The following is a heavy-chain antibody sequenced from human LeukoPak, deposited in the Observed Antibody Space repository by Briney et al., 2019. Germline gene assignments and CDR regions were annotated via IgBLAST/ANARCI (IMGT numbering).Heavy chain of an antibody. CDR1: GFTVSSNY. J-gene: IGHJ4*02. CDR3: ARVRPMVPLN. D-gene: IGHD3-10*01. V-gene: IGHV3-66*01. CDR2: IYSGGST. Sequence: PGGSLRLSCAASGFTVSSNYMSWVRQAPGKGLEWVSVIYSGGSTYYADSVEGRFTISRDNSKNTLYLQMNSLRAEDTAVYYCARVRPMVPLNWGQGTLVTVSS.